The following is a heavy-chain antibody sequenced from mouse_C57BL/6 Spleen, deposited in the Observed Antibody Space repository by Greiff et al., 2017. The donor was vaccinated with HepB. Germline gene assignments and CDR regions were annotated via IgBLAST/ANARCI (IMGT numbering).Heavy chain of an antibody. D-gene: IGHD1-1*01. Sequence: DVMLVESGGGLVKPGGSLKLSCAASGFTFSDYGIHWVRQAPEKGLEWVAYISSGSSTIYYADTVKGRFTISRDNAKNTVYLQMTSLRSEDTAMYYCARRHYYGSSFDYWGQGTTLTVSS. CDR2: ISSGSSTI. CDR1: GFTFSDYG. CDR3: ARRHYYGSSFDY. V-gene: IGHV5-17*01. J-gene: IGHJ2*01.